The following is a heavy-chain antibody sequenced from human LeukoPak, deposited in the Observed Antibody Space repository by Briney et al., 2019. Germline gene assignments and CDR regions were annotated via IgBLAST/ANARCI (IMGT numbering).Heavy chain of an antibody. Sequence: PGGSLRLSCAASGFTLSSHAMTWVRQAPGKGLEWGSSITGSGGSTFYAASVKGRFTISRDNSKNTLYLQMNSLRAEDTAVYYCAKLGISDGIDYWGQGTLVTVSS. CDR2: ITGSGGST. D-gene: IGHD1-14*01. V-gene: IGHV3-23*01. J-gene: IGHJ4*02. CDR3: AKLGISDGIDY. CDR1: GFTLSSHA.